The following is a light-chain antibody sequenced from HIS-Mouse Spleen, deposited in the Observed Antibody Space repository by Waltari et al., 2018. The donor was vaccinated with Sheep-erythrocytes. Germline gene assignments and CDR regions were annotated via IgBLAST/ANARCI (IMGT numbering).Light chain of an antibody. Sequence: QSALTQPRSVSGSPGQSVTISCTVTSSDVGGYNYFSWYQQHPGKAPKLMIYDVSKRPSGVPDRFSGSKSGNTASLTISGLQAEDEADYYCCSYAGSYNHVFATGTKVTVL. CDR1: SSDVGGYNY. J-gene: IGLJ1*01. CDR3: CSYAGSYNHV. CDR2: DVS. V-gene: IGLV2-11*01.